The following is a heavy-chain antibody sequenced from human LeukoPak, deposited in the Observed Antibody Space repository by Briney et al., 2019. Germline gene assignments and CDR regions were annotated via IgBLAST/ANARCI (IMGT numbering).Heavy chain of an antibody. Sequence: GGSLRLSCAASGFTVSSNYMSWVRQAPGKGLEWVSVIYSGGSTYYADSVKGRFTISRDNSKNTLYLQMNSLRAEDTAVYYCARVTNYDSSGYYYWYFDLWGRGTLVTVSS. V-gene: IGHV3-53*01. J-gene: IGHJ2*01. CDR1: GFTVSSNY. CDR2: IYSGGST. CDR3: ARVTNYDSSGYYYWYFDL. D-gene: IGHD3-22*01.